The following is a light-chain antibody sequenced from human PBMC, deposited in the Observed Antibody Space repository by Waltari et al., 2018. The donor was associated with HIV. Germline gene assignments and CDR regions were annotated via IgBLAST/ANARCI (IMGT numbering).Light chain of an antibody. J-gene: IGLJ2*01. CDR3: SSYSGINNADVV. CDR2: EVT. CDR1: SSDVGGYDY. Sequence: QSALTQPPSASGSPGQSVTISCSGTSSDVGGYDYVSWYQQHPGKAPKLLIYEVTKRPSGVPDRFSGSKSGNTASLTVSGLQAEDEADYYCSSYSGINNADVVFGGGTTLTVL. V-gene: IGLV2-8*01.